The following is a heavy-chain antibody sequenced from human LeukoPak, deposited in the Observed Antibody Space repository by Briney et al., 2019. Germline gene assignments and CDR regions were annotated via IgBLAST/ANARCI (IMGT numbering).Heavy chain of an antibody. CDR1: GGSFSGYY. CDR3: ARAPYQLLYGGLDY. J-gene: IGHJ4*02. CDR2: INHSGST. D-gene: IGHD2-2*01. V-gene: IGHV4-34*01. Sequence: SETLSLTCAVYGGSFSGYYWSWIRQPPGKGLEWIGEINHSGSTNYNPSLKSRVTISVDTSKNQFSLKLSSMTAADAAVYYRARAPYQLLYGGLDYWGQGTLVTVSS.